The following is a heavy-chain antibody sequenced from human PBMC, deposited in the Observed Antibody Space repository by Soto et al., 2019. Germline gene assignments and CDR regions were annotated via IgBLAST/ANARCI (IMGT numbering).Heavy chain of an antibody. CDR3: ARTYCSGGICYREGGSLGYYGMDV. Sequence: VSVKVSCKASGYTFTSYGISWVRQAPGQGLEWMGWISAYNGNTNYAQKLQGRVTMTTDTSTSTAYMELRSLRSDDTAVYYCARTYCSGGICYREGGSLGYYGMDVWGQGTTVTVSS. D-gene: IGHD2-15*01. J-gene: IGHJ6*02. CDR2: ISAYNGNT. CDR1: GYTFTSYG. V-gene: IGHV1-18*01.